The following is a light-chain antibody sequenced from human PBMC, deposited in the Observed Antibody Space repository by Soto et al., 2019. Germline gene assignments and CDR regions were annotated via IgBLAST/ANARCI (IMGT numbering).Light chain of an antibody. CDR1: QSVSSIY. CDR3: HQYAGSPET. CDR2: GAS. Sequence: EIVLTQSPGTLPLSPGERATLSCRASQSVSSIYLAWYQPKPGQAPRLLIYGASSRATGIPDRFSGSGSRTHFTLTISRLEPEDFAVYYCHQYAGSPETFGQGPKV. V-gene: IGKV3-20*01. J-gene: IGKJ1*01.